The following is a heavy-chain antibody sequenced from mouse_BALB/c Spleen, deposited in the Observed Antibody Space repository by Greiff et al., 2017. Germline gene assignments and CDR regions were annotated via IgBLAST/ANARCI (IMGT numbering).Heavy chain of an antibody. J-gene: IGHJ4*01. CDR3: ARYDGYYYYAMDY. D-gene: IGHD2-3*01. CDR2: ILPGSGST. CDR1: GYTFSSYW. Sequence: QVHVKQSGAELLKPGASVKISCKATGYTFSSYWIEWVKQRPGHGLEWIGEILPGSGSTNYNEKFKGKATFTADTSSNTAYMQLSSLTSEDSAVYYCARYDGYYYYAMDYWGQGTSVTVSS. V-gene: IGHV1-9*01.